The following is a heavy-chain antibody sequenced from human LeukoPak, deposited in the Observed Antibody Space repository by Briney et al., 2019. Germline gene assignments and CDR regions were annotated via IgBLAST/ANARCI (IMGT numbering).Heavy chain of an antibody. CDR1: GYILSSYN. CDR3: ATAMVKDIVVVVAAGLDAEYFQH. J-gene: IGHJ1*01. Sequence: ASVKVSCKASGYILSSYNMHWVRQAPGQGLEWMGIINPSGGSTSYAQKFQGRVTMTEDTSTDTAYMELSSLRSEDTAVYYCATAMVKDIVVVVAAGLDAEYFQHWGQGTLVTVSS. V-gene: IGHV1-46*01. CDR2: INPSGGST. D-gene: IGHD2-15*01.